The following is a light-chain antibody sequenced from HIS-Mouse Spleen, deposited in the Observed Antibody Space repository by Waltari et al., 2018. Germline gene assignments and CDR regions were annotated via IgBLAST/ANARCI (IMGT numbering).Light chain of an antibody. CDR2: EDS. J-gene: IGLJ2*01. Sequence: SYELTQPPSASVSPGQTARITCSRDALPINYAYWYQQKSGQATVLVIYEDSTRPSGIPERFSGSSSGTMATLTISGAQVEDEADYYCYSTDSSGNHRVFGGGTKLTVL. CDR3: YSTDSSGNHRV. V-gene: IGLV3-10*01. CDR1: ALPINY.